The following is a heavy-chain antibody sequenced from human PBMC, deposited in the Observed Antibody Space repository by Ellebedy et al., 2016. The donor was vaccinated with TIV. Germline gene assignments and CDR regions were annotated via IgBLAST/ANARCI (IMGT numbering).Heavy chain of an antibody. CDR1: GFTFSSYS. CDR2: ISSSSSTI. CDR3: ARSRRRDY. J-gene: IGHJ4*02. V-gene: IGHV3-48*01. Sequence: GESLKISCAASGFTFSSYSMNWVRQAPGKGLEWVSYISSSSSTIYYADSVKCRFTISRDNAKNSLYLQMNSLRAEDTAVYYCARSRRRDYWGQGTLVTVSS.